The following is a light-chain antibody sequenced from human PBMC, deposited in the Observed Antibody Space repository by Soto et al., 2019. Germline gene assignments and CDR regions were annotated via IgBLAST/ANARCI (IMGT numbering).Light chain of an antibody. Sequence: QSVLTQPPSVSGAPGQRGTISCTGSSSNIGAGYDVHWYQQLPGTAPKLLIYGNSNRPSGVPDRFSGSKSGTSASLAITGLQAEDEADYYCKSYDSSLSAVVFGGGTKVTVL. CDR2: GNS. CDR3: KSYDSSLSAVV. V-gene: IGLV1-40*01. CDR1: SSNIGAGYD. J-gene: IGLJ2*01.